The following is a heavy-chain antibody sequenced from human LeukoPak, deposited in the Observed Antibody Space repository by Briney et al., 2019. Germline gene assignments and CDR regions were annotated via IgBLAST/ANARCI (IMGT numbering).Heavy chain of an antibody. CDR3: AKDKHSSGRTYHDY. CDR1: GFTFSSYG. CDR2: ISYDGSNK. J-gene: IGHJ4*02. Sequence: GGSLRLSCAASGFTFSSYGMHWVRQAPGEGLEWEAVISYDGSNKYYADSVKGRFTISRDNSKNTLYLQMNSLRAEDTAVYYCAKDKHSSGRTYHDYWGQGTLVTVSS. D-gene: IGHD3-22*01. V-gene: IGHV3-30*18.